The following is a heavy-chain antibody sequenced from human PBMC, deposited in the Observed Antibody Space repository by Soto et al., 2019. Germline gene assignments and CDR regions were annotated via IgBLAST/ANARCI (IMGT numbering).Heavy chain of an antibody. CDR3: ARDELDYYGSGRTKRGAFDI. V-gene: IGHV3-53*01. CDR1: GFTVGSNY. J-gene: IGHJ3*02. CDR2: IYSGGST. Sequence: PGGSLRLSCAASGFTVGSNYMSWVRQAPGKGLEWVSVIYSGGSTYYADSVKGRFTISRDNSKNTLYLQMNSLRAEDTAVYYCARDELDYYGSGRTKRGAFDIWGQGTMVTVSS. D-gene: IGHD3-10*01.